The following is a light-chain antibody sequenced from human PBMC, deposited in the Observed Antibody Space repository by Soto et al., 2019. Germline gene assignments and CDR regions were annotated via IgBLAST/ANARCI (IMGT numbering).Light chain of an antibody. J-gene: IGKJ1*01. Sequence: DIQLTQSPSFLSASVGDRVTITCRASQVISSYLAWYQQKPGKAPNLLIYATSILQSGVPSRFSGSGSGTEFTLTISSLQPDDFATYYCQQYNSYSWTFGQGTKVDNK. CDR2: ATS. CDR3: QQYNSYSWT. CDR1: QVISSY. V-gene: IGKV1-9*01.